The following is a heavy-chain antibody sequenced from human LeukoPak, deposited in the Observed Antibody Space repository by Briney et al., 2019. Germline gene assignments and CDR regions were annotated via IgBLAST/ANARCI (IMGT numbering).Heavy chain of an antibody. V-gene: IGHV4-59*08. Sequence: PSETLSLTCTVSGGSISSYYWSWIRQPPGKGLEWIGYIYYSGSTNYNPSLKSRVTISVDTSKNQFSLKLSSVTAADTAVYYCARHASDCSGGSCYPLIDYFDYWGQGTLVTVSS. CDR1: GGSISSYY. D-gene: IGHD2-15*01. CDR3: ARHASDCSGGSCYPLIDYFDY. CDR2: IYYSGST. J-gene: IGHJ4*02.